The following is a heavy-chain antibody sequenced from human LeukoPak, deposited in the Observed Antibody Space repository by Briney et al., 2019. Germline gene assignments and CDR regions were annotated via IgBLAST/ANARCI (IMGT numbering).Heavy chain of an antibody. V-gene: IGHV3-53*01. CDR3: AKDEVTSGGGLAS. Sequence: GGSLRLSCAASGFTVSGTHMSWVRQSPGNGLEWVSAMYTGGTTYYADSVKGRFTISRDNSKNTLYLHMNSLRAEDTAVYYCAKDEVTSGGGLASWGQGTLVTVSS. J-gene: IGHJ4*02. CDR1: GFTVSGTH. D-gene: IGHD3-16*01. CDR2: MYTGGTT.